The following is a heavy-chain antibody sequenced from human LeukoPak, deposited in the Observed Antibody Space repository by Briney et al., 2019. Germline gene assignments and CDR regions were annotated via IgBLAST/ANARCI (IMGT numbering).Heavy chain of an antibody. J-gene: IGHJ4*02. CDR1: GFTFDDYG. V-gene: IGHV3-20*04. CDR2: INWNGGST. Sequence: GGSLRLSCAASGFTFDDYGMSWVRQAPGKGLVWVSGINWNGGSTGYADSVKGRFTISRDNAKNSLYLQMNSLRAEDTALYYCARGARGVSGYYFDFWGQGTLVTVSS. D-gene: IGHD3-10*01. CDR3: ARGARGVSGYYFDF.